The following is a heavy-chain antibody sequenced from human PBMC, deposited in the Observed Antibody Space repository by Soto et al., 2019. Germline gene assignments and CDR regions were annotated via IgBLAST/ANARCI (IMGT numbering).Heavy chain of an antibody. J-gene: IGHJ4*02. D-gene: IGHD2-8*01. CDR1: GVCISSGNW. CDR3: ARLVYDTRLNYMYFDF. Sequence: XATLSLACAVCGVCISSGNWWTWFRQTPQRGLEYIGEIFHDGTANYYPSFERRVAISVDTSKNQFSLKLTSVTAADTAIYFCARLVYDTRLNYMYFDFWGQGALVTVSS. V-gene: IGHV4-4*01. CDR2: IFHDGTA.